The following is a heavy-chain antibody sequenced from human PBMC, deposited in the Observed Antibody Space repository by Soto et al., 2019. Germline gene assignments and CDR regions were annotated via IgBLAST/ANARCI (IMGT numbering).Heavy chain of an antibody. CDR2: IIPIFGTA. J-gene: IGHJ4*02. CDR1: GGTFSSYA. Sequence: QVQLVQSGAEVKKPGSSVRVSCKASGGTFSSYAISWVRQAPGQGLEWMGGIIPIFGTANYAQKFQGRVTITADESTSTAYMELSSLRSEDTAVYYCARVGGRDGYNYEDFDYWGQGTLVTVSS. V-gene: IGHV1-69*01. CDR3: ARVGGRDGYNYEDFDY. D-gene: IGHD5-12*01.